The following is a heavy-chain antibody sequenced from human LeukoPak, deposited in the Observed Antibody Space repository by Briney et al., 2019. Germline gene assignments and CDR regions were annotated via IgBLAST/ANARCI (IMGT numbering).Heavy chain of an antibody. CDR3: ARVPDYYYYYMDV. CDR1: GGSISSSSYY. J-gene: IGHJ6*03. CDR2: IYYSGST. V-gene: IGHV4-39*07. Sequence: SETLSLTCTVSGGSISSSSYYWGWIRQPPGKGLEWIGSIYYSGSTYYNPSLKSRFTISVDTSKNQFSLKLSSVAAADTAVYYCARVPDYYYYYMDVWGKGTTVTVSS.